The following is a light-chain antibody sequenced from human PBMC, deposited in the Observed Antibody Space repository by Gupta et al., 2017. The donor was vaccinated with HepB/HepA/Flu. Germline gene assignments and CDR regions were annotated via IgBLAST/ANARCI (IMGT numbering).Light chain of an antibody. Sequence: QSILTQPPSVSGTPGQRVTISCSGSSSNIGTNTVNWYQQLPGTAPKLLIYTNYQRPSGVPDRFSGSTSGTSASLAISGLQSEDEADYFCAAWDDSLNAVVFGGGTKLTGL. CDR1: SSNIGTNT. CDR3: AAWDDSLNAVV. J-gene: IGLJ2*01. V-gene: IGLV1-44*01. CDR2: TNY.